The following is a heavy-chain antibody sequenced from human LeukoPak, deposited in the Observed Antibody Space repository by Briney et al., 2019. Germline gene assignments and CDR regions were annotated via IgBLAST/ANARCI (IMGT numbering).Heavy chain of an antibody. CDR1: GYTFTSYG. V-gene: IGHV1-18*01. J-gene: IGHJ4*02. D-gene: IGHD1-26*01. CDR2: ITAYNGNT. CDR3: ARVSPKAGRGATLDY. Sequence: ASVKVSCKASGYTFTSYGFSWVRQAPGQGLEWMGWITAYNGNTNYTQKLQGRVTMTTDTSTTTAYMELRGLRSDDTAVYYCARVSPKAGRGATLDYWGQGTLVTVSS.